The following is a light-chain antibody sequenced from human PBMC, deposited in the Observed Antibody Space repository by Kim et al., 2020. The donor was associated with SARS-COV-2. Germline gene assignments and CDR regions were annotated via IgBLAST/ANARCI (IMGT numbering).Light chain of an antibody. CDR2: KAS. V-gene: IGKV1-5*03. Sequence: DIQMTQSPSTLSASVGDRVTITCRASQSIGRWLAWYQHKPGKAPKLLIYKASSLETGVPSRFSGSGSGTEFTLTISSLQPDDFATYYCQQFNSYWTFGQGSKVDIK. CDR1: QSIGRW. J-gene: IGKJ1*01. CDR3: QQFNSYWT.